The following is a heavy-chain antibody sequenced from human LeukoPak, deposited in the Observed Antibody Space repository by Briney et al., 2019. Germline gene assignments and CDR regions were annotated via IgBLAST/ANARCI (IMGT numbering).Heavy chain of an antibody. CDR2: IYTSGST. V-gene: IGHV4-4*07. J-gene: IGHJ3*02. CDR1: GGSISGYY. CDR3: ARDGPEYLSRPTLFDI. Sequence: SETLSLTCTVSGGSISGYYWSWIQQPAGKGLEWIGHIYTSGSTNYNPSLKSRVTMSVDTSKNQFSLKLSSVTAADTAVYYCARDGPEYLSRPTLFDIWGQGTMVTVSS. D-gene: IGHD2/OR15-2a*01.